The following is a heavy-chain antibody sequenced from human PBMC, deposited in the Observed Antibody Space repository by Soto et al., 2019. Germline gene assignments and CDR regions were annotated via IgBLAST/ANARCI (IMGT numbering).Heavy chain of an antibody. D-gene: IGHD5-12*01. CDR1: GDSFNDYY. V-gene: IGHV1-2*02. CDR2: IKNKGGAK. J-gene: IGHJ6*03. Sequence: ASVKVSCKTSGDSFNDYYMHCVRQAPGQGXEWMGWIKNKGGAKKYAQKFKGRVKVTRDKSIRTVYMELSSMRYEHTALYYCARESGGATATLEYYYFYMDVWGKGTTVTVSS. CDR3: ARESGGATATLEYYYFYMDV.